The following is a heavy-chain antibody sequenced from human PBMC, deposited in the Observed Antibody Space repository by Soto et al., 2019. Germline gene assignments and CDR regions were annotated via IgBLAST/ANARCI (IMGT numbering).Heavy chain of an antibody. J-gene: IGHJ6*02. Sequence: QLQLQESGSRLLRPSQTLSLTCAVSGGSITNIATSWTWLRQPPGKGLEWIGYIYHSGSTYYNPSLKSRVAISVDKSKNQFSLNLSSVTAADTAVYYCARDVGASCTDCVCSASGGLDVWGHGTTVTVSS. D-gene: IGHD2-8*01. CDR3: ARDVGASCTDCVCSASGGLDV. CDR2: IYHSGST. CDR1: GGSITNIATS. V-gene: IGHV4-30-2*01.